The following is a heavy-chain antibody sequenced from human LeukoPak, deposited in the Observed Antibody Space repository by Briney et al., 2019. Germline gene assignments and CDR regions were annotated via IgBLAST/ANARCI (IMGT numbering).Heavy chain of an antibody. D-gene: IGHD3-22*01. J-gene: IGHJ3*02. V-gene: IGHV3-66*01. CDR1: GFTVSSNY. CDR2: IYSGGST. Sequence: GGSLRLSCAASGFTVSSNYMSWVRQAPGKGLEWVSVIYSGGSTYYADSVKGRFTISRDNSKNTLYLQMNSLRAEDTAVYYCARVRNYDSSGYYSHDAFDIWGQGTMVTVSS. CDR3: ARVRNYDSSGYYSHDAFDI.